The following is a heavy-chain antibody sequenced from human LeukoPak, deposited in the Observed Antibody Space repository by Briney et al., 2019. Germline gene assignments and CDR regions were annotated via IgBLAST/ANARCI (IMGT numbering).Heavy chain of an antibody. CDR2: ISSSSSTI. CDR1: GVTFSSHS. J-gene: IGHJ4*02. V-gene: IGHV3-48*01. Sequence: GGSLRLSCAASGVTFSSHSMNWVRQAPGKGLEWISYISSSSSTIYYADSVKGRFTISRDNAKNSLYLQMNSLRAEDTAVYYCATAPPIDYWGQGTLVTVSS. CDR3: ATAPPIDY.